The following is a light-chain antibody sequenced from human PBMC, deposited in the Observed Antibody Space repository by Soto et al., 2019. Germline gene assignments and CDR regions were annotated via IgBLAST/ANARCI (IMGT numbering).Light chain of an antibody. CDR1: SGSIASYY. J-gene: IGLJ3*02. V-gene: IGLV6-57*04. CDR3: QSYDDNNQV. CDR2: EDD. Sequence: NFMLTQPHSVSESPGKTVTISCTRSSGSIASYYVQWYQQRPGSAPSTVVYEDDQRPSGVPDRFSGSIDSSSNSASLTISGLKTEDEADYYCQSYDDNNQVFGGGTKLTVL.